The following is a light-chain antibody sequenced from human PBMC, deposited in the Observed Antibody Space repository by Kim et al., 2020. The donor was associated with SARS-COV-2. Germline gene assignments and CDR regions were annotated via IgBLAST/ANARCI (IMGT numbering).Light chain of an antibody. J-gene: IGKJ5*01. V-gene: IGKV1-27*01. CDR2: GAS. Sequence: DVQMTQSPSSLATSVGDRVTLTCRASQDIGNYLAWYQQKPGKVPKLLIYGASTLQSGVPSRFSGSGSGTDFILTISSLQPEDVATYYCQKYNSAPFTFDPGTRLEIK. CDR1: QDIGNY. CDR3: QKYNSAPFT.